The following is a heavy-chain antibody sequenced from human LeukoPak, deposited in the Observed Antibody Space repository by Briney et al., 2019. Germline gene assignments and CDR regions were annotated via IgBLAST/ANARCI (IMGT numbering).Heavy chain of an antibody. CDR3: AKDPMVRGVIPYYFDY. CDR2: IRYDGSNK. Sequence: PGGSLRLFCAASGFTFSSYGMHWVRQAPGKGLEWVAFIRYDGSNKYYADSVKGRFTISRDNSKNTLYLQMNSLRAEDTAVYYCAKDPMVRGVIPYYFDYWGQGTLVTVSS. CDR1: GFTFSSYG. D-gene: IGHD3-10*01. V-gene: IGHV3-30*02. J-gene: IGHJ4*02.